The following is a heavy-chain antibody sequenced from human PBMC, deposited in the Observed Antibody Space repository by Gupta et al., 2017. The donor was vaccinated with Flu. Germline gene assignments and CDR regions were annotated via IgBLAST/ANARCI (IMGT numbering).Heavy chain of an antibody. CDR1: GYSFTSYW. CDR3: ARSSYDFWSGISNFDY. V-gene: IGHV5-51*03. Sequence: EVQLVQSGAEVKKPGESLKISCKGSGYSFTSYWIGWVRQMPGKGLEWMGIIYPGDSDTRYSPSFQGQVTISADKSISTAYLQWSSLKASDTAMYYCARSSYDFWSGISNFDYWGQGTLVTVSS. D-gene: IGHD3-3*01. CDR2: IYPGDSDT. J-gene: IGHJ4*02.